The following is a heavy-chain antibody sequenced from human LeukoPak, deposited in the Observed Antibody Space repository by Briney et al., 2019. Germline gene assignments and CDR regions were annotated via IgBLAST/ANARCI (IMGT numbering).Heavy chain of an antibody. V-gene: IGHV1-69*13. CDR2: IIPIFGTA. D-gene: IGHD3-16*02. J-gene: IGHJ4*02. CDR1: GGTFSSYA. CDR3: ARNTAMITFGGVIPQYYFDY. Sequence: ASVKVSCKASGGTFSSYAISWVRQAPGQGLEWMGGIIPIFGTANYAQKFQGRVTITADESTSTAYMELSNLRSEDTAVYYCARNTAMITFGGVIPQYYFDYWGQGTLVTVSS.